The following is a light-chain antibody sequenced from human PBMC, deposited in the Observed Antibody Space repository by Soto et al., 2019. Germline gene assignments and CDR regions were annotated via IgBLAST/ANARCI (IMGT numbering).Light chain of an antibody. CDR1: SSDVGGYNY. Sequence: QSVLTQPRSVSGSPGQSVTISCTGTSSDVGGYNYVSWYQQHPGKAPKLMIYDVSKRPSGVPDRFSGSKSGNTASLTISGLQAEDYADYYCCSYAGSVLVVFGGGTKLTVL. V-gene: IGLV2-11*01. CDR3: CSYAGSVLVV. CDR2: DVS. J-gene: IGLJ2*01.